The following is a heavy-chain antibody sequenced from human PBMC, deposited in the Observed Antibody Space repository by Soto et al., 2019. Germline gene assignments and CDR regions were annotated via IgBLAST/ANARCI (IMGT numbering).Heavy chain of an antibody. D-gene: IGHD3-3*01. CDR2: VSLDSDSI. CDR1: GSDFSTYS. Sequence: PGGSLRLSCRASGSDFSTYSMNWVRQAPGQGLEWIAYVSLDSDSIQYEDSVKGRFTISRDDAENSLYLQMDSLRDEDTATYYCARLYYDYVWGQGTTVTVSS. J-gene: IGHJ6*02. V-gene: IGHV3-48*02. CDR3: ARLYYDYV.